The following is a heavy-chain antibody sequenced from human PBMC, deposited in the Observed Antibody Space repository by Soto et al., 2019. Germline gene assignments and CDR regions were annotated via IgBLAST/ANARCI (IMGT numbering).Heavy chain of an antibody. Sequence: SETLSLTCAVSGYSISTGFNWGWIRQPPGKGLEWIGSIYHSGSTYYNLSLKSRVTISADTSKNQISLKLISVTAADTALYYCARVWGTGFYHIDSRGQGTLVTVSS. J-gene: IGHJ4*02. V-gene: IGHV4-38-2*01. CDR1: GYSISTGFN. D-gene: IGHD3-16*01. CDR3: ARVWGTGFYHIDS. CDR2: IYHSGST.